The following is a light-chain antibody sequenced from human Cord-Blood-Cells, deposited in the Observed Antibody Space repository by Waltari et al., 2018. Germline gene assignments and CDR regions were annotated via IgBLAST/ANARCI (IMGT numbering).Light chain of an antibody. CDR3: QQSYSTPYT. J-gene: IGKJ2*01. CDR2: AAS. CDR1: QSISSY. V-gene: IGKV1-39*01. Sequence: DIQMTQSPSSLSASVGDSVTIPCRASQSISSYLNWYQQKPGKDPKLLIYAASSLQSGVPSRFSGSGSGTDFTLTISSLQPEDFATYYCQQSYSTPYTFGQGTKLEIK.